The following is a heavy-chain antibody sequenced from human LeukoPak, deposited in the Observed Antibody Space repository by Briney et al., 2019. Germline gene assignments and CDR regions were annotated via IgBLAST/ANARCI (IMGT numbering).Heavy chain of an antibody. V-gene: IGHV4-59*01. CDR1: GGSIRSYY. Sequence: SETLSLTYTVSGGSIRSYYWSWIRQPPGKGLEWIGYIFYSGSTNYSPSLKSRVTISLYTSKNQFSLKLSSVTAADTAVYYCAKGGSTNFYYGDVWGQGTTVTVSS. D-gene: IGHD2/OR15-2a*01. CDR3: AKGGSTNFYYGDV. J-gene: IGHJ6*02. CDR2: IFYSGST.